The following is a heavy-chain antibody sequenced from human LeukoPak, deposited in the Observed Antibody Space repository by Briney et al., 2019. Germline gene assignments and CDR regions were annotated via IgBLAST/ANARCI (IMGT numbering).Heavy chain of an antibody. J-gene: IGHJ4*02. Sequence: GGSLRLSCAASGFTFSTYAMSWARQAQGKGLEWVSAISGSGGSTYYADSVKGRFTISRDNSKNTLYLQMNSLRAEDTAVYYCAKDGGYYYFDYWGQGTLVTVSS. CDR3: AKDGGYYYFDY. CDR2: ISGSGGST. CDR1: GFTFSTYA. V-gene: IGHV3-23*01. D-gene: IGHD3-22*01.